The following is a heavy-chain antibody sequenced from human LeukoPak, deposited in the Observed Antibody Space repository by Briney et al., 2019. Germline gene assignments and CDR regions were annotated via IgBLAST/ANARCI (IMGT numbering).Heavy chain of an antibody. CDR1: GFTFSSYE. V-gene: IGHV3-7*01. CDR2: MKQGGSEK. D-gene: IGHD2-21*02. CDR3: ARESGRLTNWFDP. Sequence: PGGSLRLSCAASGFTFSSYEMNWVRQAPGKGLEWVANMKQGGSEKYYVDSVKGRFTISRDNAKNSLYLQMNSLRAEDTAVYYCARESGRLTNWFDPWGQGTLVTVSS. J-gene: IGHJ5*02.